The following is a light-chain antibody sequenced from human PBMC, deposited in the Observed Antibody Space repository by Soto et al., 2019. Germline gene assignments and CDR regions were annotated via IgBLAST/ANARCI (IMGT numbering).Light chain of an antibody. CDR1: QSLTSN. CDR3: QQYNNWPPYT. V-gene: IGKV3-15*01. J-gene: IGKJ2*01. CDR2: GAS. Sequence: EIVLTQSPGTLSVSPGERATLSCRASQSLTSNLAWYQQKPGQAPRLLIYGASTRATGIPARFSGSGSGTEFTLTISSLQSEDFAVYYCQQYNNWPPYTFGQGTKVDIK.